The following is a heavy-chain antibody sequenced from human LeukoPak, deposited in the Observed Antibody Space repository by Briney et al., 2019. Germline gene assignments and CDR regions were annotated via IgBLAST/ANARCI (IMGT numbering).Heavy chain of an antibody. CDR1: GFTFSDYY. D-gene: IGHD6-19*01. CDR2: ISSSSSYT. Sequence: GGSLRLSCAASGFTFSDYYMSWIRQAPGKGLEWVSYISSSSSYTNYADSVKGRFTISRDNAKNSLYLQMNSLRAEDTAVYYCARVPGGIAVALVGFWGQGTLVTVSS. V-gene: IGHV3-11*06. J-gene: IGHJ4*01. CDR3: ARVPGGIAVALVGF.